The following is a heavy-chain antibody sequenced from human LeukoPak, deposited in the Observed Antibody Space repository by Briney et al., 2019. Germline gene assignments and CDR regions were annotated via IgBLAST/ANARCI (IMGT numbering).Heavy chain of an antibody. D-gene: IGHD7-27*01. V-gene: IGHV3-49*03. J-gene: IGHJ6*02. CDR2: IRSKAYGGTT. Sequence: GGSLRLSCTASGFTFGDYAMSRFRQAPGKGLEWVGFIRSKAYGGTTEYAASVKGRFTISRDDSKSIAYLQMNSLKTEDTAVYYCTRDAWGLPGSYYGMDVWGQGTTVTVSS. CDR3: TRDAWGLPGSYYGMDV. CDR1: GFTFGDYA.